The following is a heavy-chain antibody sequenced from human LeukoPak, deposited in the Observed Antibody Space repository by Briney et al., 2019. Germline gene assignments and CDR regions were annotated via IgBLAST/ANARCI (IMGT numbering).Heavy chain of an antibody. CDR2: INPSGGST. D-gene: IGHD1-1*01. CDR1: GYTFTNYY. J-gene: IGHJ4*02. V-gene: IGHV1-46*01. Sequence: ASVKVSCKASGYTFTNYYMHWVRQAPGQGLEWMGIINPSGGSTSHAQKFQGRVTMTRDTSTSTLYMELSSLRSEDTAVYYCARETGTGPADYWGQGTLVTVSS. CDR3: ARETGTGPADY.